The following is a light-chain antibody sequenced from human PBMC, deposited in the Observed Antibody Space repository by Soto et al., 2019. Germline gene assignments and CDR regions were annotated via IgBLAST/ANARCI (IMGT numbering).Light chain of an antibody. CDR2: GAS. Sequence: EIVMTQSPATLSVSPGERATLSCRASQSVSSNLAWYQQKPGQAPRLPISGASTRATGIPARFSGSGSGTEFTLTISSLQSEDFAVYYCQQYNNWPSITFGQGRRLEIK. CDR3: QQYNNWPSIT. J-gene: IGKJ5*01. CDR1: QSVSSN. V-gene: IGKV3-15*01.